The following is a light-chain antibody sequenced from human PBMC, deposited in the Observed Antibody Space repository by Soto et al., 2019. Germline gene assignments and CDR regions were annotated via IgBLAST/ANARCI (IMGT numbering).Light chain of an antibody. CDR3: QVWDPTSDHYV. J-gene: IGLJ1*01. V-gene: IGLV3-21*02. CDR2: AGS. CDR1: SSDVGRYNY. Sequence: VLTQPPSASGSPGQSVTISCTGTSSDVGRYNYVSWYQQKPGQAPVLVVYAGSDRPSGIPERLSGSTSVNTATLAISRVEAGDEADYYCQVWDPTSDHYVFGTGTKLTVL.